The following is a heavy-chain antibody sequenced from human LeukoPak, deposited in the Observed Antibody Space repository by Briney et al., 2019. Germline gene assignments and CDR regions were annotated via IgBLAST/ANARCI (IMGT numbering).Heavy chain of an antibody. Sequence: GGSLRLSCAASGFTFSGSAMHWVRQASGKGLEWVGRIRSKANSYATAYAASVKGRFTISRDDSKNTAYLQMNSLETEDTAVYYCTIPPRDSGIHTRGYWGQGTLVTVSS. CDR2: IRSKANSYAT. CDR3: TIPPRDSGIHTRGY. D-gene: IGHD1-26*01. V-gene: IGHV3-73*01. J-gene: IGHJ4*02. CDR1: GFTFSGSA.